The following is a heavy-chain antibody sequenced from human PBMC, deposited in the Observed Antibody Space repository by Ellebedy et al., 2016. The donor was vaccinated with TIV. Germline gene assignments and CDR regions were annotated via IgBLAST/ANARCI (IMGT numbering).Heavy chain of an antibody. D-gene: IGHD6-13*01. CDR3: AKDADFIAAAEGGND. CDR2: ISGSGGST. J-gene: IGHJ4*02. Sequence: GESLKISCAASGFTFSSYAMSWVRQAPGKGLEWVSAISGSGGSTYYADSVKGRFTISRDNSKNTLYLQMNSLRAEDTAVYYCAKDADFIAAAEGGNDWGQGTLVTVSS. CDR1: GFTFSSYA. V-gene: IGHV3-23*01.